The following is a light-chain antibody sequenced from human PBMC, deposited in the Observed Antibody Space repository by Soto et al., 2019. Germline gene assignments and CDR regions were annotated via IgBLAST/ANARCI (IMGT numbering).Light chain of an antibody. CDR1: QPITNY. V-gene: IGKV1-39*01. Sequence: DIQMTQSPSSLSTSVGDRVTITCRASQPITNYLNWYQQKPGRVPKLLIYAASTLQSGVPSRFSGSGSGTDFTLTISSLQPEDFATYYCQQSYITPWTFGQGTKVEIK. CDR2: AAS. CDR3: QQSYITPWT. J-gene: IGKJ1*01.